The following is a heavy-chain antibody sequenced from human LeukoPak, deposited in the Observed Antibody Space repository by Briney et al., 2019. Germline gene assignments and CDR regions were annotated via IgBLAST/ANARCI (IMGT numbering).Heavy chain of an antibody. V-gene: IGHV4-39*07. D-gene: IGHD4-17*01. Sequence: SETLSLTCTVSGGSISSSSYYWGWIRQPPRKGLEWIGSIYYSGITYYIPSLKSRVTISVDTSKNQFSLSLSSVTAADTAVFYCARDYDYGYFDYWGQGTLVTVSS. CDR2: IYYSGIT. CDR1: GGSISSSSYY. J-gene: IGHJ4*02. CDR3: ARDYDYGYFDY.